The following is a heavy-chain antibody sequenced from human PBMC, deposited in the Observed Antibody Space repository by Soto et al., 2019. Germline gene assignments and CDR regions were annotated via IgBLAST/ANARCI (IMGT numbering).Heavy chain of an antibody. CDR2: IWYDGSNK. CDR3: AREIRRSSSWYGDYYYGMDV. V-gene: IGHV3-33*01. D-gene: IGHD6-13*01. Sequence: SLRLSCAASGFTFSSYGMHWVRQAPGKGLEWVSVIWYDGSNKYYADSVKGRFTISRDNSKNTLYLQMNSLRAEDTAVYYCAREIRRSSSWYGDYYYGMDVWGPGTTVTVSS. J-gene: IGHJ6*02. CDR1: GFTFSSYG.